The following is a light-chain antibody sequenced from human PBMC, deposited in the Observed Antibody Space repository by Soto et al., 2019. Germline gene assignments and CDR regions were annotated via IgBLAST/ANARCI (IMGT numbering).Light chain of an antibody. V-gene: IGKV2-30*01. CDR2: QVS. CDR3: VQGTHWPWT. Sequence: DVVMTQSPLSLSVTLGQPASISCRSSQGLVYSDGNTFLNWFHQRPGQSPRRLIYQVSNRDSGVPDRFSGSGSGTDYTLTISRVEAEDVGIYYCVQGTHWPWTFGQGKKVEIK. J-gene: IGKJ1*01. CDR1: QGLVYSDGNTF.